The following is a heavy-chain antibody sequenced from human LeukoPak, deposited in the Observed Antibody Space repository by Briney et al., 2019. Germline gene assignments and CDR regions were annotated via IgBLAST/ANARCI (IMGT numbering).Heavy chain of an antibody. D-gene: IGHD3-22*01. CDR3: ARRRYYDSTGYLD. V-gene: IGHV4-39*01. CDR2: VYYSGRT. CDR1: GGSISSSSYY. Sequence: PSETLSLTCTVSGGSISSSSYYWGWIRQPPGKGLEWIGDVYYSGRTYSSPSLKSRVAISVDTSWNQFSLNLNSVTAAETAVYYCARRRYYDSTGYLDWGQGTLVTVSS. J-gene: IGHJ1*01.